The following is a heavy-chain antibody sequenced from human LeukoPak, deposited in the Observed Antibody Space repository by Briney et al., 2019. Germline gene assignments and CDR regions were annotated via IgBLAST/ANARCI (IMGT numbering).Heavy chain of an antibody. V-gene: IGHV4-39*07. CDR2: IYYSGST. CDR3: ARVGGKNDYGDWDWFDP. D-gene: IGHD4-17*01. J-gene: IGHJ5*02. Sequence: KPSETLSLTCAVSGGSISSNSYYWGWIRQPPGKGLEWIGSIYYSGSTYYNPSLKSRVTISLDTSKNQFSLELSSVTAADTAVYYCARVGGKNDYGDWDWFDPWGQGTLVTVSS. CDR1: GGSISSNSYY.